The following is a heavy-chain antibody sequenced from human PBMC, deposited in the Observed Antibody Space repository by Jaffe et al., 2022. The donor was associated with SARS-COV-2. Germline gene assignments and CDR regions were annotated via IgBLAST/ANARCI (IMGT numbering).Heavy chain of an antibody. V-gene: IGHV4-39*03. CDR3: LYSRSWYFFDL. D-gene: IGHD6-13*01. Sequence: QLQLQESGPGLVKPSETLSLTCTVSGVSIRGSQSYWGWIRQAPGKGLEWIANIYSTGRTYYNPSLKSRVTISVDTSKNQFSLKLTSVTAADTAIYSCLYSRSWYFFDLWGQGTLVTVSS. CDR2: IYSTGRT. CDR1: GVSIRGSQSY. J-gene: IGHJ4*02.